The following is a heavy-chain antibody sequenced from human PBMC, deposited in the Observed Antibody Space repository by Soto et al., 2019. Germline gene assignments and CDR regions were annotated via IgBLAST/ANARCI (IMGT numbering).Heavy chain of an antibody. CDR2: INPNSGGT. D-gene: IGHD2-2*01. CDR3: ARDRYCSSTSCYGGYWYFDL. Sequence: QVQLVQSGAEVKKPGASVKVSCKASGYTFTGYYMHWVRQAPGQGLEWMGWINPNSGGTNYAQKFQGRVTMTRDTSISTAYMELSRLRSDDTAVYYFARDRYCSSTSCYGGYWYFDLWGRGTLVTVSS. CDR1: GYTFTGYY. J-gene: IGHJ2*01. V-gene: IGHV1-2*02.